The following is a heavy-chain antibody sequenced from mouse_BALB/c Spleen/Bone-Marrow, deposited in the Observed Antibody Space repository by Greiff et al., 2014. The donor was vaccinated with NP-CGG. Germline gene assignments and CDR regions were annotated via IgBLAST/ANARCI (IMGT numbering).Heavy chain of an antibody. CDR3: ARTILGYYFDY. V-gene: IGHV1-14*01. J-gene: IGHJ2*01. CDR1: GHTFTSYV. D-gene: IGHD2-10*02. Sequence: EVQLQQSGPEPVKPGASVKMSCKASGHTFTSYVMHWVKQKPGQGLEWIGYIHPYNDGTKYNERFKGKATLTSDKSSSTAYMELSSLTSEDSAVYYCARTILGYYFDYWGQGTTLTVSS. CDR2: IHPYNDGT.